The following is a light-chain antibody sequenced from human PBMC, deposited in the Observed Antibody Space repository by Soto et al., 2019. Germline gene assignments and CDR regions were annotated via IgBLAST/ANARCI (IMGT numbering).Light chain of an antibody. CDR1: ESISSW. CDR3: HQYSASHT. CDR2: KAS. J-gene: IGKJ4*01. Sequence: DIQMTQSPSTLSASVGDRIIITCRASESISSWLAWYQQKPGKAPKLLIYKASTLESGVPSRFSASGSGTEFTLTISSLQPDDSATYFCHQYSASHTFGGGTKEDIK. V-gene: IGKV1-5*03.